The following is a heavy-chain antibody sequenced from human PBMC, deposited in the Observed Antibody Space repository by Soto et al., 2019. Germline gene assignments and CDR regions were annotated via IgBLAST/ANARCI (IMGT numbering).Heavy chain of an antibody. D-gene: IGHD2-2*01. J-gene: IGHJ6*03. Sequence: GGSLRLSCAASGFTFSIHSMNWVRQAPGKGLEWVSYIRSSSTTIYYADSVKGRFTISRDNAKNSLYLQMNSLRAEDTAVYYCARGPSVPAAISFYYMDVWGKGTTVTVSS. CDR2: IRSSSTTI. V-gene: IGHV3-48*01. CDR1: GFTFSIHS. CDR3: ARGPSVPAAISFYYMDV.